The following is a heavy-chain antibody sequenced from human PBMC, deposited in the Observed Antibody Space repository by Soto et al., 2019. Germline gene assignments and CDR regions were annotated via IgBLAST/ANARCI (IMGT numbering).Heavy chain of an antibody. CDR2: IYYSGST. Sequence: QVQLQESGQGLVKPSETLSLTCTVSGGSISSYYWSWIRQPPGKGLEWIGYIYYSGSTNYNPSLKSRVTISVDTSKNQFSLKLSSVTAADTAVYYCARLGYYYYGMDVWGQGTTVTVSS. CDR1: GGSISSYY. J-gene: IGHJ6*02. V-gene: IGHV4-59*08. CDR3: ARLGYYYYGMDV.